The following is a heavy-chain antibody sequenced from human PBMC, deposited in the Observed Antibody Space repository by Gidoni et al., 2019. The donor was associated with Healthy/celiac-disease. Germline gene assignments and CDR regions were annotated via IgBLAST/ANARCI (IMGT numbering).Heavy chain of an antibody. CDR2: ISYDGSNK. J-gene: IGHJ3*02. D-gene: IGHD2-15*01. CDR1: GFTLSSYA. Sequence: QVQLVESGGGVVQPGRSLRLSCAASGFTLSSYAMHWVRQAPGKGLGWGAVISYDGSNKYYADSVKGRFTISRDNSKNTLYLQMNSLRAEDTAVYYCAKEGYCSGGSCYRDRAFDIWGQGTMVTVSS. V-gene: IGHV3-30*18. CDR3: AKEGYCSGGSCYRDRAFDI.